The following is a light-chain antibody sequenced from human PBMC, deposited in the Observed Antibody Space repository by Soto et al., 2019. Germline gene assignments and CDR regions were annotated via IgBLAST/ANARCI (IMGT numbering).Light chain of an antibody. V-gene: IGLV1-44*01. J-gene: IGLJ2*01. Sequence: QSVLTQPPSASGTPGQRVTISCSGGSSNIGSHTVNWYQHLPGTAPKVLIYSNNQRPSGVPDRFSGSVSGTSASLAISGLQSEDEADYYCAAWHDSLNGPVFGGGTKLTVL. CDR3: AAWHDSLNGPV. CDR1: SSNIGSHT. CDR2: SNN.